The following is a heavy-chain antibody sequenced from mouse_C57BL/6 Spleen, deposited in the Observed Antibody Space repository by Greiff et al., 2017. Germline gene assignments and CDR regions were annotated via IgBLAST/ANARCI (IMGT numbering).Heavy chain of an antibody. Sequence: QVQLKQPGAELVKPGASVKLSCKASGYTFTSYWMHWVKQRPGQGLEWIGMIHPNSGSTNYNEKFKSKATLTVDKSSSTAYMQLSSLTSEDSAVYYCARSPSGLFAYWGQGTLVTVSA. V-gene: IGHV1-64*01. J-gene: IGHJ3*01. CDR2: IHPNSGST. D-gene: IGHD2-10*02. CDR3: ARSPSGLFAY. CDR1: GYTFTSYW.